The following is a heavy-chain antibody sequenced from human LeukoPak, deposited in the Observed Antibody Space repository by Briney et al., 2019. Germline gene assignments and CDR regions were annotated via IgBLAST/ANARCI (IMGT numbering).Heavy chain of an antibody. CDR3: ATPNYSNYVSEWYFDL. Sequence: ASVKVSCKVSGYTLTELSMHWVRQAPGKGLEWMGGFDPEDGETIYAQKFQGRVTMTEDTSTDTAYMELSSLRSEDAAVYYCATPNYSNYVSEWYFDLWGRGTLVTVSS. J-gene: IGHJ2*01. CDR2: FDPEDGET. CDR1: GYTLTELS. D-gene: IGHD4-11*01. V-gene: IGHV1-24*01.